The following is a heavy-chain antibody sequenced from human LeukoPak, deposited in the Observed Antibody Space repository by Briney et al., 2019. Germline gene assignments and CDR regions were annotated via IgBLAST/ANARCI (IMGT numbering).Heavy chain of an antibody. J-gene: IGHJ4*02. Sequence: SQTLSLTCAVSGGSISSGGYSWSWLRQPPGTGLEWIGYIYHSGSTYYNPSLKSRVTISVDRSKNQFSLKLSSVTAADTAVYYCARLYGDYDYWGQGTLVTVSS. V-gene: IGHV4-30-2*01. CDR3: ARLYGDYDY. CDR1: GGSISSGGYS. D-gene: IGHD4-17*01. CDR2: IYHSGST.